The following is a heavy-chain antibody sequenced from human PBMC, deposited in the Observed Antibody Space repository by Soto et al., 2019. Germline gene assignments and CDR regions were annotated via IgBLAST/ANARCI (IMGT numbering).Heavy chain of an antibody. D-gene: IGHD3-3*01. Sequence: EVQLVESGEGLVKPGGSLRLSCAASGFTFSSAWMSWVRQAPGKGLEWVGRIKSKIEGGTIDYAAPGKGRFTISRDDSESTLYLQMNSLKTDDTAVDYCTTGVRSGYYKYWGQGALVTVSS. CDR2: IKSKIEGGTI. J-gene: IGHJ4*02. CDR3: TTGVRSGYYKY. V-gene: IGHV3-15*01. CDR1: GFTFSSAW.